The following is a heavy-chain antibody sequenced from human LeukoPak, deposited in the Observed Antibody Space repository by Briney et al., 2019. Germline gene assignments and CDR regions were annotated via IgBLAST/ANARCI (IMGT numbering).Heavy chain of an antibody. D-gene: IGHD4-23*01. V-gene: IGHV4-61*02. CDR3: AGTTVVKGGAFDI. J-gene: IGHJ3*02. Sequence: SETLSLTCTVSGGSISSGSYYWGWIRQPAGKGLEWIGRIYTSGSTNYNPSLKSRVTISVDTSKNQFSLKLSSVTAADTAVYYCAGTTVVKGGAFDIWGQGTMVTVSS. CDR2: IYTSGST. CDR1: GGSISSGSYY.